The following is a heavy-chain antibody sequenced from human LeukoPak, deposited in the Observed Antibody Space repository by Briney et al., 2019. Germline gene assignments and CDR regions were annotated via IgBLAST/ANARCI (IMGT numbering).Heavy chain of an antibody. D-gene: IGHD2-8*02. Sequence: KSGGSQRLSCAASGFIFSNFNMNWVRQAPGKGLEWVSTVSTASTYIFYADSVKGRFTISRDNAKNSLYLQMNSLRAEDTAVYYCARVAVSGPTGWFDSWGQGTLVIVSS. CDR1: GFIFSNFN. CDR2: VSTASTYI. CDR3: ARVAVSGPTGWFDS. V-gene: IGHV3-21*01. J-gene: IGHJ5*01.